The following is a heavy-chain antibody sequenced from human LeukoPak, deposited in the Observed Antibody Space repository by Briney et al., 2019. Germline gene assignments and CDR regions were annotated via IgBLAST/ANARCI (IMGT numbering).Heavy chain of an antibody. CDR1: GYSISSGYY. CDR2: IYHSGRT. CDR3: ARGGLEYDILTGYYMSLVY. J-gene: IGHJ4*02. V-gene: IGHV4-38-2*01. D-gene: IGHD3-9*01. Sequence: SETLSLTCAVSGYSISSGYYWGWIRQPPGKGLEWIGSIYHSGRTYYNPSLKSRVTISVDTSKNQFSLKLSSVTATDTAVYYCARGGLEYDILTGYYMSLVYWGQGTLVTVSS.